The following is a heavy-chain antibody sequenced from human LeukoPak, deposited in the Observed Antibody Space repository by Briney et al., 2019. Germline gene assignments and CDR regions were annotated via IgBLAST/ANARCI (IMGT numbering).Heavy chain of an antibody. V-gene: IGHV3-23*01. D-gene: IGHD3-10*01. CDR3: ARSRITMVRGVGYNWFDP. CDR1: GFTFSSYA. CDR2: ISGSGGST. Sequence: GGSLRLSCAASGFTFSSYAMSWVRQAPGKGLEWVSAISGSGGSTYYADSVKGRFTVSRDNSKNTLYLQMNSLRAEDTAVYYCARSRITMVRGVGYNWFDPWGQGTLVTVSS. J-gene: IGHJ5*02.